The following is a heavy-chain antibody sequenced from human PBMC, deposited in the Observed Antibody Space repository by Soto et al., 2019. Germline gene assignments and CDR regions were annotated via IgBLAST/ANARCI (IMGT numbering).Heavy chain of an antibody. CDR3: ARDERRVPTIQFYYYYYGMDV. Sequence: QVQLVQSGAEVKKPGSSVKVSCKASGGTFSSYAISWVRQAPGQGLEWMGGIIPIFGTANYAQKFQGRVTITADESTSTAYMELSSLRSEDTAVYYCARDERRVPTIQFYYYYYGMDVWGQGTTVTVSS. J-gene: IGHJ6*02. CDR2: IIPIFGTA. V-gene: IGHV1-69*01. CDR1: GGTFSSYA. D-gene: IGHD5-12*01.